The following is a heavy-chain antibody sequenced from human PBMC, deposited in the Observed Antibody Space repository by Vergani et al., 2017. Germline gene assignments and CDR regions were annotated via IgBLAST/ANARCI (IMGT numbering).Heavy chain of an antibody. CDR3: ARRVEVSGYVDY. CDR1: GGSISSGSYY. D-gene: IGHD1-26*01. Sequence: QVQLQESGPGLVKPSQTLSLTCTVSGGSISSGSYYWGWIRQPPGKGLEWIGSIYYSGSTYYNPSLKSRVTISVDTSKNQFSLKLSSVTAADTAVYYCARRVEVSGYVDYWGQGTLVTVSS. J-gene: IGHJ4*02. CDR2: IYYSGST. V-gene: IGHV4-39*01.